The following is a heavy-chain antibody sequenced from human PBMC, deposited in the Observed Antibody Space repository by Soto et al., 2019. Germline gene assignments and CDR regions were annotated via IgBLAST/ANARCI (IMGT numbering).Heavy chain of an antibody. D-gene: IGHD1-1*01. V-gene: IGHV3-30*18. J-gene: IGHJ4*02. CDR2: ISYDGSNE. CDR3: TKEYIVGTTWGYFES. CDR1: GFILSTYG. Sequence: GGSLRHSCVASGFILSTYGMHWVRQVPGKGLEWVAHISYDGSNEYYADSVKGRFTVSRDNAKNTLDLQMNGLKTEDTALYYCTKEYIVGTTWGYFESWGQGALVTVSS.